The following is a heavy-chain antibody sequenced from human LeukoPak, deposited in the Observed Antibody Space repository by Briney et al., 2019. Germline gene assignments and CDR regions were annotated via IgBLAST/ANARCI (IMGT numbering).Heavy chain of an antibody. CDR3: ARSIEHFDY. CDR2: TWYRSNWYN. Sequence: SQTLSLTCGISGASVSSNSATWDWIRQSPSRGLEWLGKTWYRSNWYNDSALSVRSRITINPDTSKNQFSLQLHSVTPEDTAVYYCARSIEHFDYGGQGTLVTVSS. D-gene: IGHD2-21*01. J-gene: IGHJ4*02. CDR1: GASVSSNSAT. V-gene: IGHV6-1*01.